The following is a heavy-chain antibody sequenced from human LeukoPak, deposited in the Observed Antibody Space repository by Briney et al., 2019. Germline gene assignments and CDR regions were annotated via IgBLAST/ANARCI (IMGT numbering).Heavy chain of an antibody. CDR2: IFTSGST. V-gene: IGHV4-4*07. CDR3: ARDRDSGTSSNRYFFDY. D-gene: IGHD1-26*01. Sequence: SETLSLTCTVSGGSISSYYWSWVRQPAGEGPEWIGRIFTSGSTNYNPSLKGRVTMSVDTSKNQFSLKLTSVTAADTAVYYCARDRDSGTSSNRYFFDYWGQGTLVTVSS. J-gene: IGHJ4*02. CDR1: GGSISSYY.